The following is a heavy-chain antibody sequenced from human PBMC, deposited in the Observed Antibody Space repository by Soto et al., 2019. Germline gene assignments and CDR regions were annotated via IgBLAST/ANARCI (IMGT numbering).Heavy chain of an antibody. J-gene: IGHJ6*02. D-gene: IGHD6-6*01. CDR3: ARAQEPHSSSWIFRGYYYYGMDV. V-gene: IGHV1-2*04. CDR2: INPNSGGT. CDR1: GYTFTGYY. Sequence: QVQLVQSGAEVKKPGASVKVSCKASGYTFTGYYMHWVRQAPGQGLEWMGWINPNSGGTNYAQKFQGWVTMTRDTSISTAYMELSRLRSDDTAVYYCARAQEPHSSSWIFRGYYYYGMDVWGQGTTVTVSS.